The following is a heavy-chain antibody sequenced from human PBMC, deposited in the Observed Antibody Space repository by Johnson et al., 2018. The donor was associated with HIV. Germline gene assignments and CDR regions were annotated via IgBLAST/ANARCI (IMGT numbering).Heavy chain of an antibody. CDR3: ARGVGGAGDDAFDI. D-gene: IGHD6-19*01. CDR2: INWHGGST. J-gene: IGHJ3*02. Sequence: MLLVESGGGLVQPGGSLRLSCAASGFTFADYGMSWVRQAPGNGLEWGSGINWHGGSTGSADSVKGRFTISRDNAKKSLYLQMNSLRAEDTAVYYWARGVGGAGDDAFDIWGQGTMVTVSS. CDR1: GFTFADYG. V-gene: IGHV3-20*04.